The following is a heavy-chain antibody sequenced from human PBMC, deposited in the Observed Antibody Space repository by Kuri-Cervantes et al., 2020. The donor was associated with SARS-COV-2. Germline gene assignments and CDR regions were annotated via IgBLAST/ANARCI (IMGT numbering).Heavy chain of an antibody. V-gene: IGHV1-69*05. Sequence: SVKVSCKASGYTFTSYGISWVRQAPGQGLEWMGGIIPIFGTANYAQKFQGRVTITTDESTSTAYMELSSLRSEDTAVYYCARQGSGGNDAFDIWGQGTMVTVSS. D-gene: IGHD1-26*01. CDR2: IIPIFGTA. CDR3: ARQGSGGNDAFDI. J-gene: IGHJ3*02. CDR1: GYTFTSYG.